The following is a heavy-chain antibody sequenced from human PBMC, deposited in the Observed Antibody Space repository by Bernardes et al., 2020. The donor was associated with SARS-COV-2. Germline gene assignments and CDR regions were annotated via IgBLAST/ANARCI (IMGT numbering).Heavy chain of an antibody. D-gene: IGHD6-13*01. CDR1: GGPIGSHY. Sequence: PETLSLTCTVSGGPIGSHYWSWIRQSPGKGLEWIGNVYFTGNTNHNPSLRSRAIIGIDTSKSQFSLRLNSVTAADAAVYYCARDVFLGSSWDQSYYGMDVWGQGTTVTVSS. J-gene: IGHJ6*02. CDR2: VYFTGNT. CDR3: ARDVFLGSSWDQSYYGMDV. V-gene: IGHV4-59*11.